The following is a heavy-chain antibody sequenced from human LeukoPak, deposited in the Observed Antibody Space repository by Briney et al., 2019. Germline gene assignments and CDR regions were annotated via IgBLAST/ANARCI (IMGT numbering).Heavy chain of an antibody. Sequence: SETLSLTCTVSGGSISSSSYYWGWIRQPPGKGLEWIGSIYYSGSTYYNSSLKSRVTISVDISKNQFSLKVSPVTAADTAVYYCARDAGHQLSRRNYYAMDVWGQGTTVTVSS. CDR1: GGSISSSSYY. D-gene: IGHD2-2*01. CDR2: IYYSGST. J-gene: IGHJ6*02. V-gene: IGHV4-39*07. CDR3: ARDAGHQLSRRNYYAMDV.